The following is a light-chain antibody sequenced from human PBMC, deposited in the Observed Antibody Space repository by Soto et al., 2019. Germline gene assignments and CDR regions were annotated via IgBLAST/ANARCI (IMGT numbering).Light chain of an antibody. J-gene: IGLJ1*01. CDR3: SSYTSSSTLV. CDR2: EVS. V-gene: IGLV2-14*01. Sequence: LRQPASVSWSPGQSITISCTVTSSDVGGYNYVSWYQQHPGKAPKLMIYEVSNRPSGVSNRFSGSKSGNTASLTISGLQAEDEADYYCSSYTSSSTLVFGTGTKVTV. CDR1: SSDVGGYNY.